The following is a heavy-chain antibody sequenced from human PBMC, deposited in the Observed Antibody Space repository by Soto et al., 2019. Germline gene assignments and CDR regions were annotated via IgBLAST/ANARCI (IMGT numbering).Heavy chain of an antibody. J-gene: IGHJ4*02. CDR1: GYSFIDYY. CDR2: ISPKSGGT. CDR3: ARPPGYISDWYYFDL. D-gene: IGHD3-9*01. Sequence: QVQLVQSGAEVKKPGASVKVSCEASGYSFIDYYIHWVRQAPGQGFEWMGRISPKSGGTNYAQKSEGRVTMTWDTSLNTAYMELSSLISDDTAVYYCARPPGYISDWYYFDLWGQGTLVTVSS. V-gene: IGHV1-2*02.